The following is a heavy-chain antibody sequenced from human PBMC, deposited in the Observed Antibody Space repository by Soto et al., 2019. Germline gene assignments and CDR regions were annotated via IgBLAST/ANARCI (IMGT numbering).Heavy chain of an antibody. J-gene: IGHJ6*03. V-gene: IGHV1-3*01. D-gene: IGHD7-27*01. CDR2: INAGNGNT. CDR1: GYTFTRYA. Sequence: GXSVKGSFKASGYTFTRYAMHXWGHCPGQRLEWMGWINAGNGNTKYSQKFQGRVTITRDTSASTAYMELSSLRSEDTAVYYCAREVLGYYYYMDVWGKGTTVTVSS. CDR3: AREVLGYYYYMDV.